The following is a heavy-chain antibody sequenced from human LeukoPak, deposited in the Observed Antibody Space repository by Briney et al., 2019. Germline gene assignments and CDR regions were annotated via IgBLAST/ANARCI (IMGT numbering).Heavy chain of an antibody. CDR2: FYYSGTT. Sequence: PSETLSLTCTVSGGSITSTSYYWGWIRQPPGKGLEWIGSFYYSGTTYYNPSLKSRVTISVDTSKTQFSLEVNSVTAADTAVYYCARDARGVIGYWGQGTLVTVSS. V-gene: IGHV4-39*07. J-gene: IGHJ4*02. CDR3: ARDARGVIGY. D-gene: IGHD3-10*01. CDR1: GGSITSTSYY.